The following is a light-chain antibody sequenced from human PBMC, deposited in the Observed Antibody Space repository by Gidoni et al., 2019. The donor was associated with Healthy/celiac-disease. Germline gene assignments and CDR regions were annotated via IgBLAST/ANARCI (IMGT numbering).Light chain of an antibody. CDR3: LQDYNYPYT. J-gene: IGKJ2*01. Sequence: AIQMTQSPSSLSASVGDRVTITCRASQGIRNDLGWYQQKPGKAPKLLIYAASSLQSGVPSRFSGSGSCTDFTLTNSSLQPEDFATYYCLQDYNYPYTFXQXTKLEIK. CDR1: QGIRND. V-gene: IGKV1-6*01. CDR2: AAS.